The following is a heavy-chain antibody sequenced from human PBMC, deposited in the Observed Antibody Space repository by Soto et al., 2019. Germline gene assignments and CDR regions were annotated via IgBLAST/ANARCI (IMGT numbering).Heavy chain of an antibody. CDR1: GGSVNNGNYY. D-gene: IGHD2-8*01. CDR2: IYYSGST. Sequence: QVQLQESGPGLVKPSETLTLTCTVSGGSVNNGNYYRSWIRQPPGKGLEWIGHIYYSGSTNYNPSLKSRVIISIDTSKKQFSLKLSSVTAADTAVYFCARDPGVGLSARWFDPWGQGALVTVSS. V-gene: IGHV4-61*01. J-gene: IGHJ5*02. CDR3: ARDPGVGLSARWFDP.